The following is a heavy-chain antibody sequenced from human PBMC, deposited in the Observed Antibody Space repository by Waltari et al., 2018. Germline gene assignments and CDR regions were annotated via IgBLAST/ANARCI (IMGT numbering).Heavy chain of an antibody. CDR3: ARDSGSYADY. CDR1: GYTLTDLS. J-gene: IGHJ4*02. D-gene: IGHD1-26*01. Sequence: VQLVQSGAEVKKPGASVKVSCKVSGYTLTDLSMHWVRQAPGKGLEWMAGFDPEDGETIYANKCQGRVTTAVETSKNQFTLKLSAVTAADTAVYYCARDSGSYADYWGQGTLVTVSS. V-gene: IGHV1-24*01. CDR2: FDPEDGET.